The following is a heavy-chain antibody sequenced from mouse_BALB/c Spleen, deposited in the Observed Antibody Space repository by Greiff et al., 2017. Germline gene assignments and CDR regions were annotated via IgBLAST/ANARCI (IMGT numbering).Heavy chain of an antibody. CDR2: ISSGGST. CDR3: ARGGGNYVYWYFDV. J-gene: IGHJ1*01. Sequence: EVKVVESGGGLVKPGGSLKLSCAASGFTFSSYAMSWVRQTPEKRLEWVASISSGGSTYYPDSVKGRFIISRDNARNILYLQMSSLRSEDTAMYYCARGGGNYVYWYFDVWGAGTTVTVSS. CDR1: GFTFSSYA. D-gene: IGHD2-1*01. V-gene: IGHV5-6-5*01.